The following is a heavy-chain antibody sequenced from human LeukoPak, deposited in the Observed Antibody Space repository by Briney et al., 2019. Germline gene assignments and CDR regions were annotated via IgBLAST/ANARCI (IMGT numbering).Heavy chain of an antibody. CDR3: ARVNITMIVHY. CDR2: IYYSGST. CDR1: GGSISSYY. D-gene: IGHD3-22*01. J-gene: IGHJ4*02. Sequence: SETLSLTCTVSGGSISSYYWTWIRQPPGKGLEWIGYIYYSGSTNYNPSLKSRVTISVDTSKNQFSLKLSSVTAADTAVYYCARVNITMIVHYWGQGTLVTVSS. V-gene: IGHV4-59*12.